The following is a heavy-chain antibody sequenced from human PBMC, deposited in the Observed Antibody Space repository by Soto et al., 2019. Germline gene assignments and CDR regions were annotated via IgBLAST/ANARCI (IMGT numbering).Heavy chain of an antibody. CDR1: VDAINSCY. CDR2: INPSGGST. V-gene: IGHV1-46*02. CDR3: ARGRLDTAMVWPY. Sequence: ASAKVCCTASVDAINSCYMRWVRQDPGQGLEWMGIINPSGGSTSYAQKFQGRVTMTRDTSTSTVYMELSSLRSEDTAVYYCARGRLDTAMVWPYWGQGTLVTVSS. D-gene: IGHD5-18*01. J-gene: IGHJ4*02.